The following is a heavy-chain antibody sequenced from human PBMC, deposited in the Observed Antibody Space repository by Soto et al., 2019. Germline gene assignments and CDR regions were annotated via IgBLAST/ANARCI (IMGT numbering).Heavy chain of an antibody. Sequence: GGSLRLSCAASGFTFSSYSMNWVRQAPGKGLEWVSYISSSSSTIYYADSVKGRFTISRDNAKNSLYLQMNSLRAEDTAVYYCATPPPVALSTDAFDIWGQGTMVTVSS. D-gene: IGHD2-15*01. CDR2: ISSSSSTI. V-gene: IGHV3-48*01. CDR1: GFTFSSYS. J-gene: IGHJ3*02. CDR3: ATPPPVALSTDAFDI.